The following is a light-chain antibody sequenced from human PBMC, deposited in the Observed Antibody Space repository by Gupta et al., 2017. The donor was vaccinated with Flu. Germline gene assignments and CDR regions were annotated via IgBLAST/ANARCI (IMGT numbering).Light chain of an antibody. Sequence: TLSVSPGERATLSCRASQSVSSYFAWYQQRPGQAPRLLIYGASTRATGVPARFSGSGSGTEFTLTISSRQSEDFAVYYCQHENNWPRTFGQGTKMDIK. CDR3: QHENNWPRT. CDR1: QSVSSY. V-gene: IGKV3-15*01. J-gene: IGKJ2*01. CDR2: GAS.